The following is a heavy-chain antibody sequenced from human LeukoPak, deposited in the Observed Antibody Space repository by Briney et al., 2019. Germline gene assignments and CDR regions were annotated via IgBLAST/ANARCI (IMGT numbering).Heavy chain of an antibody. CDR1: GGTFSSYT. CDR3: ARGARITMVRGVIITVWWFDP. Sequence: SVKVSCKASGGTFSSYTISWVRQAPGQGLEWMGRIIPILGIANYAQKFQGRVTITADKSTSTAYMELSSLRSEDTAVYYCARGARITMVRGVIITVWWFDPWGQGTLVTVSS. V-gene: IGHV1-69*02. J-gene: IGHJ5*02. CDR2: IIPILGIA. D-gene: IGHD3-10*01.